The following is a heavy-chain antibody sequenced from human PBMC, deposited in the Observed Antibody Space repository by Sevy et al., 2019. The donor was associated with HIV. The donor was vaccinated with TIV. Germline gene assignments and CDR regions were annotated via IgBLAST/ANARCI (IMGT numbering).Heavy chain of an antibody. Sequence: GGSLRLSCAASGFIFNNAWMNWVRQAPGKGLEWVGRIKSNIDGGTTDYAAPVRGRFTIVRDDSKNTLYLQMNSLKIEDTAVYYCTTTSPFTAQGRAVLASRRYYFYGMDVWGQGTTVTVSS. V-gene: IGHV3-15*07. J-gene: IGHJ6*02. CDR3: TTTSPFTAQGRAVLASRRYYFYGMDV. CDR2: IKSNIDGGTT. CDR1: GFIFNNAW. D-gene: IGHD6-6*01.